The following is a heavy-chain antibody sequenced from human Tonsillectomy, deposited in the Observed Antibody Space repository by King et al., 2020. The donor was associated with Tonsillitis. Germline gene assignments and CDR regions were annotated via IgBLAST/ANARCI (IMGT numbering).Heavy chain of an antibody. CDR2: ISSSSSYI. CDR3: ARESYDSSGFDYYYYYYMDV. D-gene: IGHD3-22*01. J-gene: IGHJ6*03. CDR1: GFTFSSDS. Sequence: VQLVESGGGLVKPGGSLRLSCAASGFTFSSDSMNWVRQAPGKGLEWVSSISSSSSYIYYADSVKGRFTTSRDNAKNSLYLQMNSLRAEDTAVYYCARESYDSSGFDYYYYYYMDVWGKGTTVTVSS. V-gene: IGHV3-21*01.